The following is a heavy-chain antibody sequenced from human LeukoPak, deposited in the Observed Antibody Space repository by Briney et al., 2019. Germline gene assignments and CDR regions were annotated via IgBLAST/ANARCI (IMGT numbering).Heavy chain of an antibody. D-gene: IGHD3-10*01. J-gene: IGHJ5*02. CDR3: VSGNDPNNYYYGSGSYYPRGDWFDP. V-gene: IGHV1-46*01. Sequence: GASVKVSCKASGYTLTSYYMHWVRQAPGQGLEWMGIINPSGGSTSYAQKFQGRVTMTRDTSTSTVYMELSSLRSEDTAVYYCVSGNDPNNYYYGSGSYYPRGDWFDPWGQGTLVTVSS. CDR2: INPSGGST. CDR1: GYTLTSYY.